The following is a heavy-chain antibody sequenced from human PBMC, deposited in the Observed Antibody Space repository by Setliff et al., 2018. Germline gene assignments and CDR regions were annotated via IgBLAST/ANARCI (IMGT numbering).Heavy chain of an antibody. V-gene: IGHV4-34*10. D-gene: IGHD1-1*01. J-gene: IGHJ4*02. CDR3: ARDMGQPYYFES. Sequence: SETLSLTCTVYGVSFSDYYWGWVRQSPGKGLDWIGEINHSGTTNYNPSLKSRVTMSVDTSKRQFSLKLGSATAADTAVYYCARDMGQPYYFESWGLGTLVTVSS. CDR2: INHSGTT. CDR1: GVSFSDYY.